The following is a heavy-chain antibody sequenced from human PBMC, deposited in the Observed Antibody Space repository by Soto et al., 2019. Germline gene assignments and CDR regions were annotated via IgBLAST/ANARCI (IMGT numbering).Heavy chain of an antibody. Sequence: QVPLAESGGGVVQPGGSLRLSCAASGFTFSNHGMHWVRQAPGKGLEWVAVIWYDGSRKHYADSVEGRFTISRDDSKSTLYLQMNSLRVEDTAVYYCARDLSYYSDDCWGQGTLVTVSS. CDR3: ARDLSYYSDDC. V-gene: IGHV3-33*01. CDR2: IWYDGSRK. CDR1: GFTFSNHG. D-gene: IGHD1-26*01. J-gene: IGHJ4*02.